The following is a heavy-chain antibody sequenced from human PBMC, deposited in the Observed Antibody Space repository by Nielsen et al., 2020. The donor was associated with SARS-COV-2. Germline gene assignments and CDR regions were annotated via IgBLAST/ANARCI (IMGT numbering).Heavy chain of an antibody. CDR1: GFTFSSYG. J-gene: IGHJ6*02. Sequence: GESLKISCAASGFTFSSYGMHWVRQAPGKGLEWVAVIWYDGSNKYYADSVKGRFTISRDNAKNSLYLQMNSLRAEDTALYYCAKDTSYGMDVWGQGTTVTVSS. CDR2: IWYDGSNK. CDR3: AKDTSYGMDV. V-gene: IGHV3-33*03.